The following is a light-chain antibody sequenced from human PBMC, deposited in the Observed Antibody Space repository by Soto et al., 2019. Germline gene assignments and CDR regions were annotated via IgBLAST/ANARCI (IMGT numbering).Light chain of an antibody. Sequence: QSALTQPASVSGSPGQSISVSCTGTSSDVGGYDYVSWYQHHPGKAPKVIIYSVSNRPSGISGRFSGSKSGNTASLTISGLQAEDEADYYCSSFTSSRTLVFGGGTKVTVL. CDR2: SVS. J-gene: IGLJ1*01. V-gene: IGLV2-14*03. CDR3: SSFTSSRTLV. CDR1: SSDVGGYDY.